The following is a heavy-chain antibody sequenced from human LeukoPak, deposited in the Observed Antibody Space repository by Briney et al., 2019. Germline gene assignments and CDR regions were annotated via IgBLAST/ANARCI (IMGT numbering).Heavy chain of an antibody. D-gene: IGHD4-11*01. CDR2: INHSGDT. J-gene: IGHJ4*02. CDR3: ARGSRNYNNYEGADY. CDR1: GGAFSGYY. V-gene: IGHV4-34*01. Sequence: SETLSLTCAVYGGAFSGYYWSWIRQPPGKGLEWIAEINHSGDTKYNPSLKSRVSMSVDVSKDQFSLKLTSLTAADTAVYYCARGSRNYNNYEGADYWGQGTLVTVSS.